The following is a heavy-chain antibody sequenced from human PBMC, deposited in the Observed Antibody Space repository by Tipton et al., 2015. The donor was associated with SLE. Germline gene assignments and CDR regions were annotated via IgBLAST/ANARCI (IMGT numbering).Heavy chain of an antibody. CDR3: ALRSKLELGGAFDI. J-gene: IGHJ3*02. V-gene: IGHV1-69*09. CDR1: GGTFSSYT. D-gene: IGHD1-7*01. Sequence: QLVQSGAEVKKPGSSVKVSCKASGGTFSSYTISWARQAPGKGLEWMGRIIPILGIANYAQKFQGRVTITADKSTSTAYMELSSLRSDDTAVYYCALRSKLELGGAFDIWGQGTMVTVSS. CDR2: IIPILGIA.